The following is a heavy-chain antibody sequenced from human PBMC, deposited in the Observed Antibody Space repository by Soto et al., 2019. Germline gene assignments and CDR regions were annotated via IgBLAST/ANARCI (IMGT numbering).Heavy chain of an antibody. Sequence: QVQLVQSGAEVKKPGSSVKVSCKASGGTFSSYAISWVRQAPGQGLEWMGGIIPIFGTANYAQKFQGRVTITADESTSTAYMELSSLRSEDTAVYYCARLYDYVWGSYRYTLAMDVWGQGTTVTVSS. CDR2: IIPIFGTA. CDR1: GGTFSSYA. CDR3: ARLYDYVWGSYRYTLAMDV. V-gene: IGHV1-69*01. J-gene: IGHJ6*02. D-gene: IGHD3-16*02.